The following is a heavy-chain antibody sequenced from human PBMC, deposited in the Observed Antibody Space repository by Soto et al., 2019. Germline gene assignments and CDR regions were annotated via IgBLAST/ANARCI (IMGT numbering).Heavy chain of an antibody. V-gene: IGHV4-30-2*01. CDR1: GGSISSNEYL. D-gene: IGHD4-17*01. Sequence: HLQLQESGSGLLKPSQTLSITCTVSGGSISSNEYLWSWIRQPPGKGLEWIGYVDQSGSTYYNPSLKSRVTISVDRSNNQISLKLTSVTAADTAIYYCARDGMTTGLDFWGQGTLVTVSS. CDR2: VDQSGST. J-gene: IGHJ4*02. CDR3: ARDGMTTGLDF.